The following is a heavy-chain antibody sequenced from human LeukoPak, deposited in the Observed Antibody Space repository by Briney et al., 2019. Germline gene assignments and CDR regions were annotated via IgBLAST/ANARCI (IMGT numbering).Heavy chain of an antibody. D-gene: IGHD3-3*01. CDR2: INHSGST. V-gene: IGHV4-34*01. CDR3: ARATLGYDFWSGYYTGEFDY. CDR1: GGSFSGYY. Sequence: PSETLSLTCAVYGGSFSGYYWSWIRQPPGKGLEWIGEINHSGSTNYNPSLKSRVTISVDTSKNQFSLKLSSVTAADTAVYYCARATLGYDFWSGYYTGEFDYWGQGTLVTVSS. J-gene: IGHJ4*02.